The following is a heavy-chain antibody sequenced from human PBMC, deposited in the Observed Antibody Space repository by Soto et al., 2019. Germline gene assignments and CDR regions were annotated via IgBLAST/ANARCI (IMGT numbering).Heavy chain of an antibody. J-gene: IGHJ4*02. CDR2: IYYSGST. CDR1: GGSVSSGSYY. V-gene: IGHV4-61*01. CDR3: ARDRGIQLWFDFDY. D-gene: IGHD5-18*01. Sequence: SETLSLTCTVSGGSVSSGSYYWSWIRQPPGKGLEWIGYIYYSGSTNYNPSLKSRVTISVDTSKNQFSLKLSSVAAADTAVYYCARDRGIQLWFDFDYWGQGTLVTVSS.